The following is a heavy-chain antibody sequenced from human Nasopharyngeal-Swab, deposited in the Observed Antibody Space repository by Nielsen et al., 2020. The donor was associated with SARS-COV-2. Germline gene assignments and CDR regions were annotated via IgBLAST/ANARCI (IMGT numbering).Heavy chain of an antibody. CDR2: IRSKANSYAT. CDR1: GFSSSGSA. D-gene: IGHD4-23*01. V-gene: IGHV3-73*01. Sequence: ETLSLTCAASGFSSSGSAMHWVRQASGKGLEWVGRIRSKANSYATAYAASVKGRFTISRDDSKNTAYLQMNSLKTEDTAVYYCTRHGYYGGNSGVDYWGQGTLVTVSS. CDR3: TRHGYYGGNSGVDY. J-gene: IGHJ4*02.